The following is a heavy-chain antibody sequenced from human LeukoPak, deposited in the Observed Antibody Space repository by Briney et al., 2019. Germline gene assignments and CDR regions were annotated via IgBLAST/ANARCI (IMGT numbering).Heavy chain of an antibody. CDR1: GYTFTGYY. D-gene: IGHD3-10*01. Sequence: GASVKVSCKTSGYTFTGYYMHWMRQAPGQGLEWMGWINCNNGDTIYAQKFEGRVTVTRDTSISTAYMELSRLEYDDTAVYYCARNGEIWGQGTLVTVSS. V-gene: IGHV1-2*02. CDR2: INCNNGDT. J-gene: IGHJ4*02. CDR3: ARNGEI.